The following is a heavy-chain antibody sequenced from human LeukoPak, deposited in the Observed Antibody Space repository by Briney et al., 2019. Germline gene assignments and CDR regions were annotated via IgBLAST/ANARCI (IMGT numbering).Heavy chain of an antibody. CDR2: IYYSGST. V-gene: IGHV4-59*08. Sequence: ETLSLTCTFSGGSMSPYHWGWIRQPPGKGLEWTGYIYYSGSTNYNPSLNSRVTISVDTSKNQFSLRLSSVTAADTAIYYCARAVSGRFDYWGQGTLVTVSS. CDR3: ARAVSGRFDY. CDR1: GGSMSPYH. J-gene: IGHJ4*02. D-gene: IGHD6-19*01.